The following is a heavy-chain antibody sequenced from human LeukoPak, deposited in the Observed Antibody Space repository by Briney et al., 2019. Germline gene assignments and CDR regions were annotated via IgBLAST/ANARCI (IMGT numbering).Heavy chain of an antibody. V-gene: IGHV3-30*02. J-gene: IGHJ4*02. CDR1: GFTFSSYG. CDR3: AKAPSYGSGSYHVDY. D-gene: IGHD3-10*01. Sequence: PGGSLRLSCAVSGFTFSSYGISWVRQAPGKGLEWVAFIPYDGSDKYYADSVKGRFTHTRDNSKHTLYLQMNSLRPEDTAVYYCAKAPSYGSGSYHVDYWGQGTLVTVSS. CDR2: IPYDGSDK.